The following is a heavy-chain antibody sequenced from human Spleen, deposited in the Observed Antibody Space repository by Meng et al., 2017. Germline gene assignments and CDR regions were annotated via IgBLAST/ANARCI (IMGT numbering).Heavy chain of an antibody. CDR1: GGSISSYY. CDR2: IYSSGST. J-gene: IGHJ6*02. V-gene: IGHV4-4*07. CDR3: ARGGGYDSHYYSGMDV. Sequence: SETLSLTCTVSGGSISSYYWSWIRQPAGKGLEWIGRIYSSGSTDYNPSLKSRVTVSVDTSMNHFSLKLSSVTAVDTAVYYCARGGGYDSHYYSGMDVWGQGTTVTVSS. D-gene: IGHD5-12*01.